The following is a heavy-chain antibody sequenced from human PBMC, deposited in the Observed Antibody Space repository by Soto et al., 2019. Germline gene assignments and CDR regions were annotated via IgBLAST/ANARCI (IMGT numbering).Heavy chain of an antibody. CDR3: AARGGGGGY. CDR1: GFTVSNNY. D-gene: IGHD3-10*01. V-gene: IGHV3-53*01. J-gene: IGHJ4*02. Sequence: EVQLVESGGGLIQPGGSLRLSCAVSGFTVSNNYMSWVRQAPGKGLEGVSVIYSGGYTAYGDSVKGRFTISRDNSKNTLYLQRNGRGADDGAVCYGAARGGGGGYWGQGTLVTVSS. CDR2: IYSGGYT.